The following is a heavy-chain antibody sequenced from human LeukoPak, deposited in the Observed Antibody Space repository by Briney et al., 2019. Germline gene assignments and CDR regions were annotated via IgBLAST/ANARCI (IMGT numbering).Heavy chain of an antibody. CDR2: IYYSGST. CDR3: AKAANPDAFDI. Sequence: PSETLSLTCTVSGGSISSYYWSWIRQPPGKGLEWIGYIYYSGSTNYNPSLKSRVTISVDTSKNQCSLKLSSVTAADTAVYYCAKAANPDAFDIWGQGTMVTVSS. CDR1: GGSISSYY. J-gene: IGHJ3*02. D-gene: IGHD2-15*01. V-gene: IGHV4-59*08.